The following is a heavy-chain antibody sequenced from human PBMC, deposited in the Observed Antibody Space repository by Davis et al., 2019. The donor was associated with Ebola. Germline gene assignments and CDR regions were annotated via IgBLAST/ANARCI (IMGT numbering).Heavy chain of an antibody. CDR3: ARETGVGY. J-gene: IGHJ4*02. D-gene: IGHD1-26*01. V-gene: IGHV3-11*06. Sequence: GRFAISRDNAKNSLYLQMNSLRAEDTAVYYCARETGVGYWGQGTLVTVSS.